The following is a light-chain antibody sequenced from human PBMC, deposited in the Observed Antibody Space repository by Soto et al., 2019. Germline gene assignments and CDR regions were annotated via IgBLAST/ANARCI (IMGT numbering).Light chain of an antibody. J-gene: IGKJ1*01. V-gene: IGKV3-20*01. CDR1: QSFRSSY. Sequence: EIVLTQSPGTLSLSPGERATLSCRASQSFRSSYLAWYQQKPGQAPRLLIYSTSSRATGIPDRFSGSGSGTDFTLTISRLEPEDFAVYYCQQYGNSPWTFGQGTKVEIK. CDR3: QQYGNSPWT. CDR2: STS.